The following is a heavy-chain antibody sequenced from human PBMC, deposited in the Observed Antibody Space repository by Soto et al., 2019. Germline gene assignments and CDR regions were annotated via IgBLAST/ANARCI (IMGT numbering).Heavy chain of an antibody. CDR1: GYSFTSYW. Sequence: GESLKISCKGSGYSFTSYWIGWVRQMPGKGLEWMGIIYPGDSDTRYSPSFQGQVTISADKSISTAYLQWSSLKASDTAMYYCARLDVVVVAATRSTDAFDIWGQGTMVTVSS. V-gene: IGHV5-51*01. D-gene: IGHD2-15*01. CDR2: IYPGDSDT. J-gene: IGHJ3*02. CDR3: ARLDVVVVAATRSTDAFDI.